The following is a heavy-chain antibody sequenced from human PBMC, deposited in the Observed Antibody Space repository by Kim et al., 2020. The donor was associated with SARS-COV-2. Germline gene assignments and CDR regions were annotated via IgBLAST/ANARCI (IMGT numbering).Heavy chain of an antibody. CDR3: ARRGTYCSSGSCSPSYYFDY. CDR2: SGSGGGT. D-gene: IGHD2-15*01. V-gene: IGHV3-23*01. J-gene: IGHJ4*02. Sequence: GGSLRLSCAASGFTFRSYGMSWVRQAPEKGLEWVSISGSGGGTYYADSVKGRFSISRDNSKNTLYLQMNSLRAEDTAVYYCARRGTYCSSGSCSPSYYFDYWGQGTLVTVSS. CDR1: GFTFRSYG.